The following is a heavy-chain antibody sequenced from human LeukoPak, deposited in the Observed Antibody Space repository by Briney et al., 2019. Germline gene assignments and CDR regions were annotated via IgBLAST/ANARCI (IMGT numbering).Heavy chain of an antibody. CDR2: ISSSGSTI. J-gene: IGHJ3*02. V-gene: IGHV3-48*03. Sequence: GGSLRLSCAASGFTFSSYEMNWVRQAPGKGLEWVSYISSSGSTIYYADSVKDRFTISRDNAKNSLYLQMNSLRAEDTAVYYCARVRVIPRAFDIWGQGTMVTVSS. CDR1: GFTFSSYE. CDR3: ARVRVIPRAFDI. D-gene: IGHD2-21*01.